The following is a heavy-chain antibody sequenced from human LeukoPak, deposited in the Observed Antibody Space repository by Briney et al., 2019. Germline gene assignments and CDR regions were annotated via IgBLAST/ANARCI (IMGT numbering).Heavy chain of an antibody. CDR2: IGSSGAIR. V-gene: IGHV3-48*03. J-gene: IGHJ4*02. D-gene: IGHD6-19*01. Sequence: PGGSLRLSCAVSGFPFSVYEMNWVRQAPGKGLEWVSNIGSSGAIRQYADSVKGRFSISRDNAENSLFLQMNSLRVEDTGIYYCALLAVASDFDYWGQGALVTVSS. CDR1: GFPFSVYE. CDR3: ALLAVASDFDY.